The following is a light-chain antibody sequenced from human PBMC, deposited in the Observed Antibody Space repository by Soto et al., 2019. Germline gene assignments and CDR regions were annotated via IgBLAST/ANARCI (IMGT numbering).Light chain of an antibody. CDR2: KAS. CDR3: HHSNYESHW. CDR1: QTIGSW. V-gene: IGKV1-5*03. J-gene: IGKJ1*01. Sequence: DMQMSQSLCTLPRSIRDRVTITCRASQTIGSWLAWYQQKPGKAPKLLIYKASTLKSGVPSRFSGSGSGSVFTITAYDLRLDYFHTYYSHHSNYESHWLGPGTKVDIK.